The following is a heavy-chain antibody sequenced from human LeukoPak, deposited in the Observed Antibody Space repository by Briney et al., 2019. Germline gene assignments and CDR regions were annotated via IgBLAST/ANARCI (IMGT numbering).Heavy chain of an antibody. J-gene: IGHJ4*02. D-gene: IGHD6-6*01. CDR1: GYRFTSYW. V-gene: IGHV5-51*01. CDR2: IYPGDSDT. Sequence: ESLTISCKGSGYRFTSYWIGWVRQMPGKGLEWMGIIYPGDSDTRYSPSFQGQVTTSADKSISTAYLQWSSLKASDTAMYYCARLSGYSSSSSFDYWGQGTLVTVSP. CDR3: ARLSGYSSSSSFDY.